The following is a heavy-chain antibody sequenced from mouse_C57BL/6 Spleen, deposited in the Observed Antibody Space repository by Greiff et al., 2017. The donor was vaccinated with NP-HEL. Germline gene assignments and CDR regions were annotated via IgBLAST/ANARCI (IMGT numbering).Heavy chain of an antibody. CDR2: IYPGDGDT. J-gene: IGHJ2*01. D-gene: IGHD1-1*01. Sequence: QVQLQQSGPELVKPGASVKISCKASGYAFSSSWMNWVKQRPGKGLEWIGRIYPGDGDTNYNGKFKGKATLTADKSSSTAYMQLSSLTSEDSAVYYCARSEITTVDFDYWGQGTTLTVSS. V-gene: IGHV1-82*01. CDR3: ARSEITTVDFDY. CDR1: GYAFSSSW.